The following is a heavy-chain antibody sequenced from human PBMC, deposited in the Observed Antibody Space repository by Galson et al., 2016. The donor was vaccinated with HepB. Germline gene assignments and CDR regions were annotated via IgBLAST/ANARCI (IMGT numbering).Heavy chain of an antibody. V-gene: IGHV1-8*01. J-gene: IGHJ4*02. D-gene: IGHD2-2*01. CDR1: GYTFTTYD. Sequence: SVKVSCKASGYTFTTYDINWVRQATGQGLEWMGWMNANNGNTGYAQKFQGRVTMTADDSTRTAYMELSRLRSDDTAVYYWARASPHCSSTSCDMSYFGYWGQGTLVTVSS. CDR2: MNANNGNT. CDR3: ARASPHCSSTSCDMSYFGY.